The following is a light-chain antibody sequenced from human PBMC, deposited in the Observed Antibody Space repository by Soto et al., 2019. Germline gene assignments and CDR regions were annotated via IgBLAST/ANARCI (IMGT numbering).Light chain of an antibody. CDR1: SSDIGGYNF. CDR2: EVS. CDR3: SSFGSGTTL. Sequence: QSALTQPASVSGSPGQSITISCTGTSSDIGGYNFVSWYHQHPGKAPKLMIYEVSNRPSGVSDRFSGSKSGNTASLTISGLQAEDEADYYCSSFGSGTTLFGTGTKVTVL. J-gene: IGLJ1*01. V-gene: IGLV2-14*01.